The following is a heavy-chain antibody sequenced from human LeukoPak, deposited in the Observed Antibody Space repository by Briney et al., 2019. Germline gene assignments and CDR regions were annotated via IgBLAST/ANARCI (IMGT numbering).Heavy chain of an antibody. CDR2: IYHSGRT. V-gene: IGHV4-30-2*01. CDR1: GGSISSGDYS. D-gene: IGHD3-10*01. Sequence: SETLSLTCAVSGGSISSGDYSWSWIRQPPGKGLEWIGYIYHSGRTYYNPSLKSRVTILIDRSKNQFSLKLSSVTAADTAVYYCARDLLWFGEAYFDYWGQGTLVTVSS. J-gene: IGHJ4*02. CDR3: ARDLLWFGEAYFDY.